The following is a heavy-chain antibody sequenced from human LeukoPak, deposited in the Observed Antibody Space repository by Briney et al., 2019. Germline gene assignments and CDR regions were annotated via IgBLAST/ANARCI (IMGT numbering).Heavy chain of an antibody. CDR3: ARDRATYCTNSICYDRESAFDI. Sequence: GGSLRLSCAASGFTISNYAIHWVRQAPGKGLEWVSSITSSSSYIYYADSVKGRFTISRDNAKNSLYLQMNMLRAEGTAVYYCARDRATYCTNSICYDRESAFDIWGQGTMVTVSS. CDR1: GFTISNYA. CDR2: ITSSSSYI. J-gene: IGHJ3*02. D-gene: IGHD2-8*01. V-gene: IGHV3-21*01.